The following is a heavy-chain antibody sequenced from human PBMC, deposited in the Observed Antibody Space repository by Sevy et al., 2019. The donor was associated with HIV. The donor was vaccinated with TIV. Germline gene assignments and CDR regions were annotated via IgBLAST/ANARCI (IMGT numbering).Heavy chain of an antibody. D-gene: IGHD3-16*01. CDR1: GFTFSANW. V-gene: IGHV3-7*01. CDR3: AHETFGRFES. J-gene: IGHJ4*02. CDR2: IKADGSDK. Sequence: GGSLRLSCAASGFTFSANWMNWVRQAPGKGLEWVANIKADGSDKHYVHSVEGRFTISRDNAKKLLFLQMNSLRVEDTAVYYCAHETFGRFESWGQGTLVTVSS.